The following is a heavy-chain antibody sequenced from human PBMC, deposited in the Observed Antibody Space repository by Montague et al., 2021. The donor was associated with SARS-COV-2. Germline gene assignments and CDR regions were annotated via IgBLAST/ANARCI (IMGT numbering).Heavy chain of an antibody. CDR1: GDSVSSNSAT. D-gene: IGHD2-2*01. V-gene: IGHV6-1*01. CDR2: TYYRSKWYN. CDR3: ARIPVGSKYYFDF. Sequence: CAISGDSVSSNSATWNWIRQSPSRGLEGRGRTYYRSKWYNDYAESVKSRITIDPDTSKHQFSLHLNSVTPEDTAVYYCARIPVGSKYYFDFWGQGTLVTVSS. J-gene: IGHJ4*02.